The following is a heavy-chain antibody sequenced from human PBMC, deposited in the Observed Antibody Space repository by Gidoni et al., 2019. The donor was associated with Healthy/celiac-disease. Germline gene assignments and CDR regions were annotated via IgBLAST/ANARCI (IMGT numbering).Heavy chain of an antibody. D-gene: IGHD4-17*01. J-gene: IGHJ4*02. CDR1: GFTFSSYA. V-gene: IGHV3-30*01. CDR2: ISYDVSNK. CDR3: ARDLRRYGDYTPGDY. Sequence: QVQLVESGGGVVEPGRSLRRSCAASGFTFSSYARHWVRQAPGKGLEWVAVISYDVSNKYYAASVKGRFTISRDNSKNTLYLQMNSLRAEDTAVYYCARDLRRYGDYTPGDYWGQGTLVTVSS.